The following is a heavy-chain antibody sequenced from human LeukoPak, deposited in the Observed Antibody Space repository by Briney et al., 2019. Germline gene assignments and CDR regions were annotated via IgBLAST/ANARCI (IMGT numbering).Heavy chain of an antibody. V-gene: IGHV4-39*01. CDR2: MYYSGSA. CDR1: GGSISSGTYY. J-gene: IGHJ4*02. D-gene: IGHD3-22*01. Sequence: SETLSLTCTVSGGSISSGTYYWGWIRQPQGKGLEWIGSMYYSGSAYYNPSLKSRVTISVDTSKNQFSLRLSSVTAADTAVYYCARHYFDTSGYYPPGDFWGQGTLVTVSS. CDR3: ARHYFDTSGYYPPGDF.